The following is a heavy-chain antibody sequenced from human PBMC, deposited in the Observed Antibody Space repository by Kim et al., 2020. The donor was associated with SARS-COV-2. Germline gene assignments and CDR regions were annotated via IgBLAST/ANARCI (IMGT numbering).Heavy chain of an antibody. V-gene: IGHV4-34*01. J-gene: IGHJ5*02. D-gene: IGHD3-9*01. CDR2: INHSGST. CDR3: ARGRPVLRYFDWLFSLDP. Sequence: SETLSLTCAVYGGSFSGYYWSWIRQPPGKGLEWIGEINHSGSTNYNPSLKSRVTISVDTSKNQFSLKLSSVTAAYTAVYYCARGRPVLRYFDWLFSLDP. CDR1: GGSFSGYY.